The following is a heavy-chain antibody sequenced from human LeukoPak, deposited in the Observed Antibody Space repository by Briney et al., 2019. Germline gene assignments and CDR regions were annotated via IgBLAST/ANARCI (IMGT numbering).Heavy chain of an antibody. V-gene: IGHV4-59*01. CDR2: IYYSGST. J-gene: IGHJ4*02. Sequence: PSETLSLTCTVSGGSISSYYWSWIRQPPGKGLEWIGYIYYSGSTNYNPSLKSRVTISADTSKNQFSLKLSSVTAADTAVYYCARDLESTGYFDYWGQGTLVTVSS. CDR1: GGSISSYY. CDR3: ARDLESTGYFDY. D-gene: IGHD2-8*02.